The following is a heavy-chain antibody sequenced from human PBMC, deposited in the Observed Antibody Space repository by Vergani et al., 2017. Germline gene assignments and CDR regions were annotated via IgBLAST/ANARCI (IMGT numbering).Heavy chain of an antibody. CDR3: ARVGRQLQVAFDI. J-gene: IGHJ3*02. D-gene: IGHD1-26*01. CDR2: ISSSSSYI. Sequence: EVHLVESGGGLVQPGESLKLSCATSGLTFSSYSMNWVRQAPGKGLEWVSSISSSSSYIYYADSVKGRFTISRDNAKNSLYLQMNSLRAEDTAVYYCARVGRQLQVAFDIWGQGTMVTVSS. V-gene: IGHV3-21*01. CDR1: GLTFSSYS.